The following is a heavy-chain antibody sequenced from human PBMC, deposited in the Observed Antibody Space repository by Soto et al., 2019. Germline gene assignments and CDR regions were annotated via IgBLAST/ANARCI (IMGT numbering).Heavy chain of an antibody. J-gene: IGHJ5*02. CDR2: IYYSGST. V-gene: IGHV4-39*01. Sequence: SETLSPTSSVSGGSISSSSYFWGWIRQPPGKGLEWIGSIYYSGSTYYNPSLKSRVTVSVDTSKNQFSLKLSSVTAADTAVYYCARAKAPLYSSSWYWFDPWGQG. CDR3: ARAKAPLYSSSWYWFDP. D-gene: IGHD6-13*01. CDR1: GGSISSSSYF.